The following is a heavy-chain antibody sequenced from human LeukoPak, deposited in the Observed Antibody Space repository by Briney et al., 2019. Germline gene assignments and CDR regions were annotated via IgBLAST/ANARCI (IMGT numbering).Heavy chain of an antibody. CDR3: ARADRLHGGPYLIGP. CDR2: INPNSGGT. V-gene: IGHV1-2*02. D-gene: IGHD2-21*01. CDR1: GYSFSDYY. J-gene: IGHJ5*02. Sequence: ASVKVSCKTSGYSFSDYYMHWVRQAPGQGLEWMGWINPNSGGTSSAQKFQGRVTMTRDTSITTVYIEVSWLTSDDTAIYYCARADRLHGGPYLIGPWGQGTLVTVSS.